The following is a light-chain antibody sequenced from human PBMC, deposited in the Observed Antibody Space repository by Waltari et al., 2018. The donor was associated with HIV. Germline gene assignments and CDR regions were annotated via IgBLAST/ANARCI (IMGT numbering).Light chain of an antibody. V-gene: IGLV3-25*03. Sequence: SYDLTQTPSVSVSPGQTARINCSRGALPKKYSSWYRQKAGQAPILLIYKDIERSSGIPERISGSGSGTGVTLTITDVQAEDEGDYFCQSTDYDGTWVFSGGTKLTVL. CDR1: ALPKKY. J-gene: IGLJ3*02. CDR2: KDI. CDR3: QSTDYDGTWV.